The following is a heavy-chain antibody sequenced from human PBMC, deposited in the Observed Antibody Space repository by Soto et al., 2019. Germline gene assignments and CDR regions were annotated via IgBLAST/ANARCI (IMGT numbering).Heavy chain of an antibody. CDR2: IYTSGSI. Sequence: SETLSLTCTVSGGSISNYYWSWIRQPAGKGLEWIGRIYTSGSIDYNPSLKSRVTMSVDTSKNQFSLRLSSVTAADTAVYYCARGHCTSTSCYPSDYWGQGALVTVSS. J-gene: IGHJ4*02. CDR3: ARGHCTSTSCYPSDY. D-gene: IGHD2-2*01. V-gene: IGHV4-4*07. CDR1: GGSISNYY.